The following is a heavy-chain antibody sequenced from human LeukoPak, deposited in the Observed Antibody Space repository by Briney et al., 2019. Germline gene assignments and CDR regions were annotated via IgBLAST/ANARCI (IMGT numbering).Heavy chain of an antibody. CDR1: GYTFTGYY. CDR3: AQRRYCSGGSCYSSRWFDP. CDR2: INPNSGGT. J-gene: IGHJ5*02. Sequence: ASVKVSCKASGYTFTGYYMHWVRQAPGQGLEWMGWINPNSGGTNYAQKFQGRVTMTRDTSISTAYMELSRLRSEDTAVYYCAQRRYCSGGSCYSSRWFDPWGQGTLVTVSS. V-gene: IGHV1-2*02. D-gene: IGHD2-15*01.